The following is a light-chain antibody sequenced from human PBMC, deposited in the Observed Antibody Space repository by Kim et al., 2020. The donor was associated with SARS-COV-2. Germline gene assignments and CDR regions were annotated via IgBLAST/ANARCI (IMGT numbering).Light chain of an antibody. V-gene: IGLV2-14*01. CDR3: SSYTPTATLV. CDR1: TNDVGGYNY. J-gene: IGLJ2*01. Sequence: QSALTQPASVSGSPGQSITISCTGSTNDVGGYNYVSWYQQHPGKAPKLMIYDVRYRPSGISNRFSGSKSGNTASLTISGLQPEDEADYYCSSYTPTATLVFGGGTQLTVL. CDR2: DVR.